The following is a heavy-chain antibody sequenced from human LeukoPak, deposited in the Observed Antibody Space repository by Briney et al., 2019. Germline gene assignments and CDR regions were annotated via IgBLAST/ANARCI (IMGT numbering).Heavy chain of an antibody. V-gene: IGHV1-2*02. Sequence: ASVKVSCKASGYTFTGYYMHWVRQAPGQGLEWMGWINPNSGGTNYAQKFQGRLTMTRDTYINTAYMDLSRLGSDDTVVYYCARARRPDSSGWYDAFDIWGQGTMVTVSS. CDR3: ARARRPDSSGWYDAFDI. J-gene: IGHJ3*02. CDR2: INPNSGGT. D-gene: IGHD6-19*01. CDR1: GYTFTGYY.